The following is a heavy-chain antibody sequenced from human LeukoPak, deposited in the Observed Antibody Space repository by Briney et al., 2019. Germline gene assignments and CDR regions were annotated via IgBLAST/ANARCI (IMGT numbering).Heavy chain of an antibody. CDR2: IYSGGST. D-gene: IGHD1-26*01. J-gene: IGHJ4*02. CDR1: GFTASSNY. CDR3: AVRGATKRGFDY. V-gene: IGHV3-53*01. Sequence: PGGSLRLSCAASGFTASSNYMSWVRQAPGKGLEWVSVIYSGGSTYYADSVKGRFTISRDNSKNTLFLQMNSLRAEDTAVYYCAVRGATKRGFDYWGQGTLVTVSS.